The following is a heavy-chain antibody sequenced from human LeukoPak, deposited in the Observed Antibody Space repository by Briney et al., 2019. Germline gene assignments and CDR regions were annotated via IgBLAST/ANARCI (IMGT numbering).Heavy chain of an antibody. J-gene: IGHJ3*02. CDR1: GGSISSYY. Sequence: SETLSLTCTVSGGSISSYYWSWIRQPPGKGLXXXXYIYYSGSTNYNPSLKSRVTISVDTSKNQFSLKLSSVTAADTAVYYCARDGYSSGWGRAFDIWGQGTMVTVSS. CDR3: ARDGYSSGWGRAFDI. D-gene: IGHD6-19*01. V-gene: IGHV4-59*01. CDR2: IYYSGST.